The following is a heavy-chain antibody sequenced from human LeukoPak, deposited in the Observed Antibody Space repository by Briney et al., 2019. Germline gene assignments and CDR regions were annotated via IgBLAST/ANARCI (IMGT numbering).Heavy chain of an antibody. V-gene: IGHV4-59*08. Sequence: PSETLSLTCTVWGGSITSHYWSWIPQSPGKGLEGIGFTYYTGSTNSNPSLKRRVTMSADPSKNQVSLRLVSVTAADTAIYYCARHRDSLGFHNWFDPWGQGALVTVSS. CDR3: ARHRDSLGFHNWFDP. J-gene: IGHJ5*02. CDR1: GGSITSHY. CDR2: TYYTGST. D-gene: IGHD3-16*01.